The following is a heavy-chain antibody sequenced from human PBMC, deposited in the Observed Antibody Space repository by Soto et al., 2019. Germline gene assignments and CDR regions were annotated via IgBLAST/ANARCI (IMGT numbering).Heavy chain of an antibody. CDR3: ARDTAMALPDA. Sequence: QVQLVQSGAEVKKPGASVKVSCKASGYTFTSYSITWVRQAPGQGLEWMGWISAHNGNTKYAQKLQGRVTMTTDTSTSTAYMEVRSLSSDDTAVYYCARDTAMALPDAWGQGTLVTVSS. CDR2: ISAHNGNT. D-gene: IGHD5-18*01. J-gene: IGHJ4*02. CDR1: GYTFTSYS. V-gene: IGHV1-18*01.